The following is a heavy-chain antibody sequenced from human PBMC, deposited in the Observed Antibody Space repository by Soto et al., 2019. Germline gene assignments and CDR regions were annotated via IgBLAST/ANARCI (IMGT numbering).Heavy chain of an antibody. D-gene: IGHD3-22*01. Sequence: SVKVSCKASGGTFSSYAISWVRQAPGQGLEWMGGIIPIFGTANYAQKFQGRVTITADESTSTAYMELSSPRSEDTAVYYCARDRLRDSSGYYDDYWGQGTLVTVSS. V-gene: IGHV1-69*13. CDR1: GGTFSSYA. J-gene: IGHJ4*02. CDR2: IIPIFGTA. CDR3: ARDRLRDSSGYYDDY.